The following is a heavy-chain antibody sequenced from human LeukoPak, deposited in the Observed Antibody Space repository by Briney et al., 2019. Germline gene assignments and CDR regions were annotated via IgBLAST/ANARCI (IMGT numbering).Heavy chain of an antibody. J-gene: IGHJ4*02. CDR1: GFTFSSYW. D-gene: IGHD3-22*01. V-gene: IGHV3-33*08. Sequence: GSLRLSCAASGFTFSSYWMHWVRQAPGKGLEWVAIIWYDGTRKYYADSVKGRFTISRDNSKNTLYLQVNSLRAEDTAIYYCANGRFYDRSGYYFPDFDYWGQGTLVTVSS. CDR2: IWYDGTRK. CDR3: ANGRFYDRSGYYFPDFDY.